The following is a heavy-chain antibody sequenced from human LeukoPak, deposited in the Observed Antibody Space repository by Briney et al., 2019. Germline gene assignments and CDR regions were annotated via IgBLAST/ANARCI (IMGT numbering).Heavy chain of an antibody. CDR2: IYTSGSA. Sequence: GGSLRLSCAASGFAVTSDYMGWVRQTRVRGLEWLSVIYTSGSAFYADSVKGRFTISRGESKNTVYLQMNALRVDDTAVYYCVVGINYDYWGQGSLVTVAS. CDR3: VVGINYDY. V-gene: IGHV3-53*01. D-gene: IGHD3-10*01. J-gene: IGHJ4*02. CDR1: GFAVTSDY.